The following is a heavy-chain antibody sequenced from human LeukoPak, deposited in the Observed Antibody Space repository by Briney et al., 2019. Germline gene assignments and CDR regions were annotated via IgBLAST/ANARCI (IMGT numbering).Heavy chain of an antibody. V-gene: IGHV1-46*01. CDR1: GYTFTSYY. J-gene: IGHJ6*03. CDR3: ARAGSMATINYYYMDA. Sequence: ASVKVSCKASGYTFTSYYMHWVRQAPGQGLEWMGIINPSGGSTSYAQKFQGRVTMTRDMSTSTVYMELSSLRSEDTAVYYCARAGSMATINYYYMDAWGKGTTVTVSS. D-gene: IGHD5-24*01. CDR2: INPSGGST.